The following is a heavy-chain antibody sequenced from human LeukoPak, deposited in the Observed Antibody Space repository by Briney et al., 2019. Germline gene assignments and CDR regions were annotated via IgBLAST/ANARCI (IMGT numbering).Heavy chain of an antibody. CDR2: ISWNSGSI. CDR1: GFTFDDYA. V-gene: IGHV3-9*01. CDR3: ASIHHHVYDDFWSGYYTDRNYFDY. D-gene: IGHD3-3*01. J-gene: IGHJ4*02. Sequence: GGSLRLSCAASGFTFDDYAMHWVRQAPGKGLEWVSGISWNSGSIGYADSVKGRFTISRDNAKNSLYLQMNSLRAEDTAVYYCASIHHHVYDDFWSGYYTDRNYFDYWGQGTLVTVSS.